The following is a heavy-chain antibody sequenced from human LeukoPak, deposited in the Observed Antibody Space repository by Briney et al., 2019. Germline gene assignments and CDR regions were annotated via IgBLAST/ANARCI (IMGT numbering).Heavy chain of an antibody. D-gene: IGHD2-2*02. CDR2: IKKDGSEK. V-gene: IGHV3-7*01. Sequence: GGSLRLSCAASAFRFSSYWMSWVRQAPGKGLERVAHIKKDGSEKYYVDSVKGRFTISRDNAKNSLYLQMNSLRAEDTAVYYCARPVPAAISPDAFDIWGQGTMVTVSS. CDR1: AFRFSSYW. J-gene: IGHJ3*02. CDR3: ARPVPAAISPDAFDI.